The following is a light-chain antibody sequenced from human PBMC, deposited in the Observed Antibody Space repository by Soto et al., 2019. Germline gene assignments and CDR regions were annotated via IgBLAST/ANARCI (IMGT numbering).Light chain of an antibody. J-gene: IGLJ1*01. CDR1: SSNIEYNT. Sequence: QSVLTQPPSASGTPGQRVTISCSGSSSNIEYNTVNWYQQVPETAPKLLIYNDIQRPSGVPDRFSGSKSGTSASLAISGLQSEDEADYYCAAWGDSLNGYVFGTGTKVTVL. V-gene: IGLV1-44*01. CDR3: AAWGDSLNGYV. CDR2: NDI.